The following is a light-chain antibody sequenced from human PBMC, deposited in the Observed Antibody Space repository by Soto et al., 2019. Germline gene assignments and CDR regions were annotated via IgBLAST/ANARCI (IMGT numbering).Light chain of an antibody. CDR1: SSDVGGYNY. J-gene: IGLJ1*01. Sequence: QSALTQPASVSGSPGQSITISCTGTSSDVGGYNYVSWYQHHPGKAPKLMIYDVSNRPSGVSNRFSGSKSGNTASLTISGLQAEDEADDYCSSYTRSSTLNYVFGTGTKVTVL. CDR3: SSYTRSSTLNYV. CDR2: DVS. V-gene: IGLV2-14*03.